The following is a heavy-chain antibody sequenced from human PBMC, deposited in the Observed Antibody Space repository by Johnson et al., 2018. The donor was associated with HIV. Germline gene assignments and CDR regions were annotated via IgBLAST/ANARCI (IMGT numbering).Heavy chain of an antibody. CDR1: GFTFSSYA. CDR3: ARLYCSSTSCYEGGCDAFDI. Sequence: QVQLVESGGGVVQSGGSLRLSYDASGFTFSSYAMHWVRQAPGKGLAWVAVISYDGSNKYYADSVKGRFTISRDNSKNTLYLQMNSLRAEDTAVYYCARLYCSSTSCYEGGCDAFDIWGQGTMVTVSS. D-gene: IGHD2-2*01. V-gene: IGHV3-30-3*01. CDR2: ISYDGSNK. J-gene: IGHJ3*02.